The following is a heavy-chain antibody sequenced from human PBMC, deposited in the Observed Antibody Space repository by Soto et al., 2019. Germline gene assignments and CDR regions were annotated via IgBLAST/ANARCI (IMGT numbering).Heavy chain of an antibody. J-gene: IGHJ6*02. CDR2: IWYDGSNK. V-gene: IGHV3-33*01. Sequence: GGSLRLSCAASGFTFSSYGMHWVRQAPGKGLEWVAVIWYDGSNKYYADSVKGRFTISRDNSKNTLYLQMNSLRAEDTAVYYCARDPNSSSWYVGVFYYYSGMDVWGQGTTVTVSS. D-gene: IGHD6-13*01. CDR3: ARDPNSSSWYVGVFYYYSGMDV. CDR1: GFTFSSYG.